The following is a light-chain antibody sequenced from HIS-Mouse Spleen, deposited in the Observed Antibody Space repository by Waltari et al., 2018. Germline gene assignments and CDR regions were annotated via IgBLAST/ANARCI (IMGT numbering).Light chain of an antibody. Sequence: SYELTQPPSVSVSPGQTARITCSGDALPKKYAYWYQQKSGQAPVLVIYEDCKRPAGIPERFSGSSSGTMATFTISGAQVEDEADYYCYSTDSSGNHRVFGGGTKLTVL. CDR1: ALPKKY. CDR2: EDC. CDR3: YSTDSSGNHRV. V-gene: IGLV3-10*01. J-gene: IGLJ2*01.